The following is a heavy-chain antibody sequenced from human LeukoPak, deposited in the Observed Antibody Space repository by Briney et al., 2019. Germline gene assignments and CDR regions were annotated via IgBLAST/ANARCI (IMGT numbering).Heavy chain of an antibody. V-gene: IGHV6-1*01. D-gene: IGHD1-26*01. CDR2: TYYRSKWDN. Sequence: SQTLSLTCAISGDSVSSNSAAWNWIRRSPSRGLEWLGRTYYRSKWDNDYAVSVRSRITINPDTSKNQFSLQLNSVTPEDTAVYYCARSLGGDFDIWGQGTMVTVSS. CDR3: ARSLGGDFDI. J-gene: IGHJ3*02. CDR1: GDSVSSNSAA.